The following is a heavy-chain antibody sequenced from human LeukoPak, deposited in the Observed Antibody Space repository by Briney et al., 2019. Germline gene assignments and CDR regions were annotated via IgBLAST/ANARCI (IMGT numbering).Heavy chain of an antibody. V-gene: IGHV4-61*01. CDR3: ARKRGMLSNWFDP. J-gene: IGHJ5*02. CDR1: GGSVSSGSYY. D-gene: IGHD2-8*01. CDR2: IYYSGST. Sequence: PSETLSLTCTVSGGSVSSGSYYWSWIRQPPGKGLEWIGYIYYSGSTNYNPSLKSRVTISVDTSKNQFSLKLSSVTAADTAVYYCARKRGMLSNWFDPWGQGTLVTVSS.